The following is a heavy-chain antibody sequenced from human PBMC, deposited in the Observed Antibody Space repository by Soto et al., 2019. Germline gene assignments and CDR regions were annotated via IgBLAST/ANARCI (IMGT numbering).Heavy chain of an antibody. Sequence: GASVKVSCKASGGTFSSYAISWVRQAPGQGLEWMGGIIPIFGTANYAQKFQGRVTITADESTSTAYMELSSLRSEDTAVYYCARGYYDSSGYYPNYFDYWGQGTLVTVS. J-gene: IGHJ4*02. V-gene: IGHV1-69*13. CDR2: IIPIFGTA. CDR1: GGTFSSYA. D-gene: IGHD3-22*01. CDR3: ARGYYDSSGYYPNYFDY.